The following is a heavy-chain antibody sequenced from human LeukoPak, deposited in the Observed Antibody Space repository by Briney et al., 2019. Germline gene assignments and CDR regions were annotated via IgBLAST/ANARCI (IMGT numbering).Heavy chain of an antibody. Sequence: PGGSLRLSCAASGFTFTSYALSWVRQAPGKGLEWVSAISAGGGSTYDADSVKGRFTISSDNSKNTVYLQMTSLRDEDTAMYYCARVQGGGYRTADSWGQGTLVTVSS. V-gene: IGHV3-23*01. D-gene: IGHD6-19*01. CDR2: ISAGGGST. CDR1: GFTFTSYA. CDR3: ARVQGGGYRTADS. J-gene: IGHJ4*02.